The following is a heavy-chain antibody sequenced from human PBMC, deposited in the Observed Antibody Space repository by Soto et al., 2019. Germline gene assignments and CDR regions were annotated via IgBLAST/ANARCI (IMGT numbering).Heavy chain of an antibody. V-gene: IGHV3-49*04. CDR1: GFTFGDYA. CDR3: TRDLRAAGTALYYYGMDV. Sequence: GGSLRLSCTASGFTFGDYAMSWVRQAPGKGLEWVGFIRSKAYGGTTEYAASVKGRFTISRDDSKSIAYLQMNSLKTEDTAVYYCTRDLRAAGTALYYYGMDVWGQGTTVTVSS. D-gene: IGHD6-13*01. J-gene: IGHJ6*02. CDR2: IRSKAYGGTT.